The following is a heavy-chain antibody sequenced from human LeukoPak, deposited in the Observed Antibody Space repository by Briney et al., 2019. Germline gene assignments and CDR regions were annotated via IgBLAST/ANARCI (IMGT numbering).Heavy chain of an antibody. CDR1: DGSISSYY. CDR3: ARDSRYSSSYSP. J-gene: IGHJ5*02. Sequence: SETLSLTCTVSDGSISSYYWSWIRQPPGKGLEWIGYIYYSGSTNYKPSLKSRVTISVDTSKDQFSLKLNSVTAADTAVYYCARDSRYSSSYSPWGQGTLVTVSS. V-gene: IGHV4-59*01. D-gene: IGHD6-13*01. CDR2: IYYSGST.